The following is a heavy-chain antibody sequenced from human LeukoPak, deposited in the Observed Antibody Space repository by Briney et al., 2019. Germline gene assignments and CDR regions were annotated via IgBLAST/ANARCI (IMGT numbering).Heavy chain of an antibody. CDR2: INPNSGGT. CDR1: GYTFTGYY. V-gene: IGHV1-2*02. J-gene: IGHJ6*02. CDR3: ARQRNYGYYYGMDV. Sequence: ASVKDSCKASGYTFTGYYMHWVRQAPGQGLEWMGWINPNSGGTNYAQKFQGRVTMTRDTSISTAYMELSRLRSDDTAVYYCARQRNYGYYYGMDVWGQGTTVTVSS. D-gene: IGHD4-17*01.